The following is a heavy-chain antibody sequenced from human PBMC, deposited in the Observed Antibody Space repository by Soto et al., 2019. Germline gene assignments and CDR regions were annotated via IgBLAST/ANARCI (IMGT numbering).Heavy chain of an antibody. D-gene: IGHD4-17*01. V-gene: IGHV1-3*01. CDR2: INAGNGNT. J-gene: IGHJ5*02. CDR1: GYTFTSYA. CDR3: ARDDYGDYGNWFDP. Sequence: QVQLVQSGAEVKKPGASVKVSCKASGYTFTSYAMHWVRQAPGQRLEWMGWINAGNGNTKYSQKFQGRVTSTRDTSASTAYMELSSLRSEDTAVYYCARDDYGDYGNWFDPWGQGTLVTVSS.